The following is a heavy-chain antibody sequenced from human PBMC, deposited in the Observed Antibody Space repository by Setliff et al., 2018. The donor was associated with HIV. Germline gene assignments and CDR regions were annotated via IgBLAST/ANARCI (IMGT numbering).Heavy chain of an antibody. Sequence: SETLSLTWNVSGGSISAYYWSWVRQPPGKRLEWIGYIYSNGGTAYNPSLKSRVTISVDTSKNQFSLKLTSVTIADTAVYYCARFTSGWYGQYWGQGTLVTVSS. CDR2: IYSNGGT. V-gene: IGHV4-59*01. J-gene: IGHJ4*02. CDR3: ARFTSGWYGQY. CDR1: GGSISAYY. D-gene: IGHD6-19*01.